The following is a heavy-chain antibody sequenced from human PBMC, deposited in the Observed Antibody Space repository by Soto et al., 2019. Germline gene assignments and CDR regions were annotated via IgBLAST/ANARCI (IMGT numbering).Heavy chain of an antibody. V-gene: IGHV4-31*03. CDR2: IYYSGST. J-gene: IGHJ4*02. CDR3: ARGSDLYDSSGYYYPRLLDY. D-gene: IGHD3-22*01. CDR1: GGSISSGGYY. Sequence: QVQLQESGPGLVKPSQTLSLTCTVSGGSISSGGYYWSWIRQHPGKGLEWIGYIYYSGSTYYNPSLKSRVTISVDTSKNQFSLKLSSVTAADTAVYYCARGSDLYDSSGYYYPRLLDYWGQGTLVTVSS.